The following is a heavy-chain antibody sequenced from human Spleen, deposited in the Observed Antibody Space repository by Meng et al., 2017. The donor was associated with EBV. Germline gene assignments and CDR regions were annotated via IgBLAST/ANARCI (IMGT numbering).Heavy chain of an antibody. Sequence: VPFVEYGAEVQKPRASVKVSCKFSGYSFNTYARQWVRQGPGPRIELMGWTSAGNGDTKYSQQFQGRVTITRENASSTAYVELRSIRSEDKGLYYCSRDISGYGSIDHWGQGTLVTVSS. CDR1: GYSFNTYA. D-gene: IGHD3-22*01. CDR3: SRDISGYGSIDH. CDR2: TSAGNGDT. J-gene: IGHJ5*02. V-gene: IGHV1-3*01.